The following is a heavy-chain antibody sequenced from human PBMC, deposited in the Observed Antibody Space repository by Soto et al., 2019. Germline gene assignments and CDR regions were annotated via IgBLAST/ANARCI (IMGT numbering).Heavy chain of an antibody. D-gene: IGHD6-19*01. CDR1: GFNFSSYV. CDR3: ARDGQWLPRDGLRSSYYFDY. CDR2: IWYDGGNK. V-gene: IGHV3-33*01. J-gene: IGHJ4*02. Sequence: QVQLVESGGGVVQPGRSLRLSCAASGFNFSSYVMHWVRQAPGKGLEWVAVIWYDGGNKYYAYSVKGRFTISRDNSKHPLYLQMNSLRAEDTVVYYCARDGQWLPRDGLRSSYYFDYWGQGTLVTVSS.